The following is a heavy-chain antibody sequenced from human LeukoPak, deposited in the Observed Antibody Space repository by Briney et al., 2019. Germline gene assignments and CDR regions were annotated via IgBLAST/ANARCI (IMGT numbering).Heavy chain of an antibody. J-gene: IGHJ4*02. CDR2: ISYSSSTI. V-gene: IGHV3-48*02. CDR1: GFTFSSYS. Sequence: GGSLRLSCAASGFTFSSYSMNWVRQAPGKGLEWVSYISYSSSTIYYADSVKGRFTISRDNAKNSLYLQMNSLRDEDAAVYYCARDERAGSGWYFVYWGQGTLVTVSS. D-gene: IGHD6-19*01. CDR3: ARDERAGSGWYFVY.